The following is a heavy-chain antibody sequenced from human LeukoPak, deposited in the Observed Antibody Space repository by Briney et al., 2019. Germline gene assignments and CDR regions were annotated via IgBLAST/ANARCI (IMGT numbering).Heavy chain of an antibody. D-gene: IGHD3-3*01. CDR3: VRDRNYYEALQRSY. J-gene: IGHJ4*02. V-gene: IGHV3-23*01. CDR1: GFTFSTFA. CDR2: ITGAGDTT. Sequence: GGSLRLSCAASGFTFSTFAMSWVRQDPGRGLEWVSSITGAGDTTFYPESVKGRFTISRDNSRSTLYLQMNSLRVEDTALYFCVRDRNYYEALQRSYWGQGTLVTVSS.